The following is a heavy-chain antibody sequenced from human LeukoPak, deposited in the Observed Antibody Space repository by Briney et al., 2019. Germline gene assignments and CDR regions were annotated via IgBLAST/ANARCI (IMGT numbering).Heavy chain of an antibody. CDR1: GGSFSGYY. V-gene: IGHV4-34*01. Sequence: SETLSLTCAVYGGSFSGYYWGWIRQPPGKGLEWIGEINHSGSTNYNPSLKSRVTISVDTSKDQFSLKLSSVTAADTAVYYCARQLPPEPYCSSTSCHKRHYYYYMDVWGKGTTVTVSS. J-gene: IGHJ6*03. CDR2: INHSGST. D-gene: IGHD2-2*02. CDR3: ARQLPPEPYCSSTSCHKRHYYYYMDV.